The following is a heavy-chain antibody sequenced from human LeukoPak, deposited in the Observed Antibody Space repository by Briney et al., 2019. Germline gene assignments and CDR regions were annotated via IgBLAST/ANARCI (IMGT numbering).Heavy chain of an antibody. Sequence: SETLSLTCTVSGGSISSGGYYWSWIRQHPGKGLEWIGYIYYSGSTYYNPSLKSRVIISVDTSKNQFSLKLSSVTAADTAVYYCARVFSSSPHFDYWGQGTLVTVSS. CDR1: GGSISSGGYY. J-gene: IGHJ4*02. V-gene: IGHV4-31*03. D-gene: IGHD6-6*01. CDR2: IYYSGST. CDR3: ARVFSSSPHFDY.